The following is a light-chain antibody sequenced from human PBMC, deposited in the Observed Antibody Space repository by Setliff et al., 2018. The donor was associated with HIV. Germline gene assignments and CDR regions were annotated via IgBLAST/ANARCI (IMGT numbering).Light chain of an antibody. J-gene: IGLJ1*01. Sequence: QSVLTQPASVSGSPGQSITISCTGTSSDVGDYDYVSWFQQFPDEAPKLIIYDVNKRPSRVPGRFSGSKSGNTASLTISGLQTEDEADYYCSSYTRGNFVFGTGTKGTVL. CDR1: SSDVGDYDY. CDR2: DVN. V-gene: IGLV2-14*01. CDR3: SSYTRGNFV.